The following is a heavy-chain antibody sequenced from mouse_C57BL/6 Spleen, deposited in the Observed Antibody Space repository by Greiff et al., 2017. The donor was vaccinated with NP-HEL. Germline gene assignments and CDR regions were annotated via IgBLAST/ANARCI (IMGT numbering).Heavy chain of an antibody. V-gene: IGHV1-82*01. CDR2: IYPGDGDT. CDR1: GYAFSSSW. Sequence: VQVVESGPELVKPGASVKISCKASGYAFSSSWMNWVKQRPGKGLEWIGRIYPGDGDTNYNGKFKGKATLTADKSSSTAYMQLSSLTSEDSAVYFCARDYDYVFAYWGQGTLVTVSA. D-gene: IGHD2-4*01. CDR3: ARDYDYVFAY. J-gene: IGHJ3*01.